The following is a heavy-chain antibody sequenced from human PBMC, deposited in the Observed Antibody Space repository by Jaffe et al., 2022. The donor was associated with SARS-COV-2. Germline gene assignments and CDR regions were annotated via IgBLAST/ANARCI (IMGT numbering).Heavy chain of an antibody. CDR1: GFTFSYSA. J-gene: IGHJ4*02. V-gene: IGHV1-58*01. CDR3: AADDYGSIADYDY. Sequence: QKQLMQSGPEVKKPGTSVKVSCKTSGFTFSYSAVQWVRQARGQRLEWIGWIVVGSGNTNYAQNFQGRVTITRDMSTNTAYMELSSLRSEDTAVYYCAADDYGSIADYDYWGQGTLVTVSS. D-gene: IGHD3-22*01. CDR2: IVVGSGNT.